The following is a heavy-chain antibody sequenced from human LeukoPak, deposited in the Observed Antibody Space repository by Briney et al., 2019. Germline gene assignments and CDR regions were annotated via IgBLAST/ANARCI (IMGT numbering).Heavy chain of an antibody. CDR1: GGSISSYY. Sequence: SSETLSLTCTVSGGSISSYYWSWIRQPPGKGLEWIGYIYYSGSTNYNPSLKSRVTISVDTSKNQFSLKLSSVTAADTAVYYCARQGQQLGPWDWFDPWGQGTLVTVSS. CDR3: ARQGQQLGPWDWFDP. V-gene: IGHV4-59*08. CDR2: IYYSGST. J-gene: IGHJ5*02. D-gene: IGHD6-13*01.